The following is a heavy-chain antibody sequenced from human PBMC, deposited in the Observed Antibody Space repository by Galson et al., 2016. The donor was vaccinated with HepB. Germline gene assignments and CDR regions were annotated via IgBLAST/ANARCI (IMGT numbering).Heavy chain of an antibody. CDR2: IYSGGST. J-gene: IGHJ4*02. CDR1: GFGFRSYG. V-gene: IGHV3-53*01. D-gene: IGHD6-13*01. Sequence: SLRLSCAASGFGFRSYGMHWVRQAPGKGLEWVSVIYSGGSTYYADSVKGRFTMSRDESKKMLYLQMNNLRAEDTALYYCVRGTLGYLDHWGQGTPVTVSS. CDR3: VRGTLGYLDH.